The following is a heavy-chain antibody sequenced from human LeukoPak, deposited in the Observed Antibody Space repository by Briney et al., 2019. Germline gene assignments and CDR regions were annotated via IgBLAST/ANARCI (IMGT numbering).Heavy chain of an antibody. V-gene: IGHV1-2*02. J-gene: IGHJ5*02. D-gene: IGHD3-16*01. CDR3: ARLGDAYVWGSGGP. CDR2: INPNSGGT. CDR1: GYTFTGYY. Sequence: GASVKVSCKASGYTFTGYYMHWVRQAPGQGLEWMGWINPNSGGTNYAQKFQGRITMTRDTSISTAYMELSRLRSDDTAVYYCARLGDAYVWGSGGPWGQGTLVTVSS.